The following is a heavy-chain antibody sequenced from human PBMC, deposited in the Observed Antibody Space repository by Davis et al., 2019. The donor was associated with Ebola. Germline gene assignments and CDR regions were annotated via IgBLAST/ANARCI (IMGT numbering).Heavy chain of an antibody. V-gene: IGHV3-23*01. J-gene: IGHJ4*02. D-gene: IGHD3-10*01. CDR2: VTSSGGGT. CDR1: GFTFSSYA. Sequence: GGSLRLSCAASGFTFSSYAMTWARQAPGKGLEWVSAVTSSGGGTYYADSVKGRFTISRDNSKNTLYLQMNSLRAEDTAVYYCAREDVVRNYYFEYWGQGTLVTVSS. CDR3: AREDVVRNYYFEY.